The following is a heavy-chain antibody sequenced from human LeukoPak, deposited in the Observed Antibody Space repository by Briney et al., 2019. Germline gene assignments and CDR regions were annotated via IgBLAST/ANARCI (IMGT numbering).Heavy chain of an antibody. Sequence: QTGGSLRLSCTASGFSFRSFAMSWVRQAPGQGLEWVSSTSGGGEDTYYADSVKGRFTISRDNSKNTLYLQMNSLRAEDTAVYYCATAAPYYGSGPNAFDIWGQGTMVTVSS. CDR2: TSGGGEDT. J-gene: IGHJ3*02. CDR1: GFSFRSFA. CDR3: ATAAPYYGSGPNAFDI. D-gene: IGHD3-10*01. V-gene: IGHV3-23*01.